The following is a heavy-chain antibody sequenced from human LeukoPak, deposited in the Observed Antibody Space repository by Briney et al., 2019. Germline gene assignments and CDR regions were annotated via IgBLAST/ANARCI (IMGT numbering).Heavy chain of an antibody. V-gene: IGHV1-69*05. Sequence: SSVKVSCKASGGTFSSYAISWVRQAPGQGLEWMGRIIPIFGTANYAQKFQGRVTITTDESTSTAYMELSSLRSEDTAVYYCARVGWEPLSGYYMDVWGKGTTVTVSS. CDR1: GGTFSSYA. CDR2: IIPIFGTA. J-gene: IGHJ6*03. D-gene: IGHD1-26*01. CDR3: ARVGWEPLSGYYMDV.